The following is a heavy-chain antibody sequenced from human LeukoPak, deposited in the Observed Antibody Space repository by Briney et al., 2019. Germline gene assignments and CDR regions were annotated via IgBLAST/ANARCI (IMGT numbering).Heavy chain of an antibody. J-gene: IGHJ4*02. D-gene: IGHD6-13*01. Sequence: PGGSLRLSCAASGFTFSSYARHWVRQAPGKGLEYVSAISSNGGSTYYANSVKGRFTISRDNSKNTLYLQMGSLRAEDMAVYYCARDYAQQQLVLDYWGQGTLVTVSS. CDR1: GFTFSSYA. CDR3: ARDYAQQQLVLDY. V-gene: IGHV3-64*01. CDR2: ISSNGGST.